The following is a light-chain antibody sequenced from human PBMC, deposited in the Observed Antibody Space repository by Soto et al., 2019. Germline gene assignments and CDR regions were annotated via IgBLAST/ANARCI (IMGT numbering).Light chain of an antibody. V-gene: IGKV1-5*01. CDR2: DAS. Sequence: DIQMTQSPSTLSASVGDRVTITCRASQSISSWLAWYQQKPGKAPQLLIYDASILESGVPSRFSGSGSGTEFTLTISSLQHDYFATYYCQQYSSYPYTFGHGTKLEIK. J-gene: IGKJ2*01. CDR1: QSISSW. CDR3: QQYSSYPYT.